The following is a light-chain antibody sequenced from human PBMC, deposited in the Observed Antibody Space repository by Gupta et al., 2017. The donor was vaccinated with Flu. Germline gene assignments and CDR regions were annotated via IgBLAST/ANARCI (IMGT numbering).Light chain of an antibody. CDR2: GNN. V-gene: IGLV1-40*01. CDR1: TSNIGAGYD. CDR3: QSYDNSLSGSKV. J-gene: IGLJ3*02. Sequence: QFLLTQPPSGSGAPGPRVTISCTGSTSNIGAGYDVHWYQQVPGRAPKRLIFGNNNRPSGVADRFSGSKSGTSASLAIAGLQAEDEADYYCQSYDNSLSGSKVFGGGTKLTVL.